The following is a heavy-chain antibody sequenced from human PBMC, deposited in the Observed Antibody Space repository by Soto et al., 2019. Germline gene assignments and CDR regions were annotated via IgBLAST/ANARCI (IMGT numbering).Heavy chain of an antibody. J-gene: IGHJ4*02. CDR1: GGSISSGGYS. Sequence: SETLSLTCAVSGGSISSGGYSWSWIRQPPGKGLEWIGSIYYSGSTYYNPSLKSRVTISVDTSKNQFSLKLSSVTAADTAVYYCAGIKYYYDSSGSDYWGQGTLVTVSS. CDR2: IYYSGST. V-gene: IGHV4-39*01. CDR3: AGIKYYYDSSGSDY. D-gene: IGHD3-22*01.